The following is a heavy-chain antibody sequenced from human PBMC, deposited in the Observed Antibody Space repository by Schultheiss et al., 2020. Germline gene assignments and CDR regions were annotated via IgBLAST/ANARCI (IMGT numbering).Heavy chain of an antibody. CDR3: AVSSSSYRNNWFDP. Sequence: SVKGSCKASGGTFSSYAISWVRQAPGQGLEWMGGIIPIFGTANYAQKFQERVTITRDMSTSTAYMELSSLRSEDTAVYYRAVSSSSYRNNWFDPWGQGTLVTVSS. CDR1: GGTFSSYA. V-gene: IGHV1-69*05. D-gene: IGHD6-6*01. J-gene: IGHJ5*02. CDR2: IIPIFGTA.